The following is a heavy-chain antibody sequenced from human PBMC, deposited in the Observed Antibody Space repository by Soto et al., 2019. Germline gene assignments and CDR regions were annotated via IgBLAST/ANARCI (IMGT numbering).Heavy chain of an antibody. D-gene: IGHD6-19*01. CDR2: IWYDGSNK. J-gene: IGHJ4*02. Sequence: PGGSLRLSCAASGFTFSSYGMHWVRQAPGKGLEWVAVIWYDGSNKYYADSVKGRFTISRDNSKNTLYLQMNSLRAEDTAVYYCARAHSSGWYPFFDYWGQGTLVTVSS. CDR1: GFTFSSYG. V-gene: IGHV3-33*01. CDR3: ARAHSSGWYPFFDY.